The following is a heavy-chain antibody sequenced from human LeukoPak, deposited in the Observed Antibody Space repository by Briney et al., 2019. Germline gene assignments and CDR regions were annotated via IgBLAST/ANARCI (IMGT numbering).Heavy chain of an antibody. J-gene: IGHJ1*01. D-gene: IGHD4-17*01. CDR3: AARLTTGTTRYVQH. CDR1: GLTFSSYV. V-gene: IGHV3-23*01. Sequence: HPGGSLRLSCAASGLTFSSYVLIWVRQAPGKGLEWVSSISPSGGSTYYADSVKGRFTISRDNSKNTVYLQMNSLRAEDTAVYYCAARLTTGTTRYVQHWGQGTLVTVSS. CDR2: ISPSGGST.